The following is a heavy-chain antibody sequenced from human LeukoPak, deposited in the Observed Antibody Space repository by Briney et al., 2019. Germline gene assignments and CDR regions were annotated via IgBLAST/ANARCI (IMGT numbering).Heavy chain of an antibody. Sequence: SETLSLTCTVSGGSISSYYWSWIRQPPGKGLEWIGEINHSGSTNYNPSLKSRVTISVDTSKNQFSLKLSSVTAADTAVYYCARGPGWLQPWGQGTLVTVSS. V-gene: IGHV4-34*01. D-gene: IGHD5-24*01. CDR3: ARGPGWLQP. J-gene: IGHJ4*02. CDR1: GGSISSYY. CDR2: INHSGST.